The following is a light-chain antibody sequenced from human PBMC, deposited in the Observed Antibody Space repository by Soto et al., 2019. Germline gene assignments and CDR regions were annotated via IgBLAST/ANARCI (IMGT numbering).Light chain of an antibody. CDR1: SSDVGGYKY. CDR2: DVS. V-gene: IGLV2-14*01. CDR3: SSYTSSSTRV. Sequence: QSALTQPASVSGSPGQSITISCTGTSSDVGGYKYVSWYQQYPGKAPKLMIYDVSNRPSGVSNRFSGSKSGNTASLTISGLRAEDEADYYCSSYTSSSTRVYGGGTKLTVL. J-gene: IGLJ2*01.